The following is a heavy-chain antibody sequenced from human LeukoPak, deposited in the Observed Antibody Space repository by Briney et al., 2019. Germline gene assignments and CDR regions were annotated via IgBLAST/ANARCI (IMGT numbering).Heavy chain of an antibody. J-gene: IGHJ4*02. CDR3: ASIAAADRSADY. Sequence: GASVKVSCKASGYTFTGYYMHWVRQAPRQGLEWMGWINPNRGGTNYAQKFQGRVTMTRDTSISTAYMELSRLRSDDTAVYYCASIAAADRSADYWGRGTLVTVSS. D-gene: IGHD6-13*01. V-gene: IGHV1-2*02. CDR2: INPNRGGT. CDR1: GYTFTGYY.